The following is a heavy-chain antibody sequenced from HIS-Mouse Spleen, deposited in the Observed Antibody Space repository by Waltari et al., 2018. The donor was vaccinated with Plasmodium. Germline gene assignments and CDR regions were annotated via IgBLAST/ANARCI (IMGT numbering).Heavy chain of an antibody. CDR3: ARGLRGHYWYFDL. Sequence: QVQLQQWGAGLLKPSETLSLTCAVYGWSFSCYYWSWIRQPPGKGMEWIGEINHSGSTNYNPSLKSRVTISVDTSKNQFSLKLSSVTAADTAVYYCARGLRGHYWYFDLWGRGTLVTVSS. CDR1: GWSFSCYY. V-gene: IGHV4-34*01. D-gene: IGHD3-10*01. CDR2: INHSGST. J-gene: IGHJ2*01.